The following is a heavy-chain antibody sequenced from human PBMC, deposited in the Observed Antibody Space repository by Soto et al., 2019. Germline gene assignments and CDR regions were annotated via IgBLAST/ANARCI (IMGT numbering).Heavy chain of an antibody. CDR2: IYVTGAV. J-gene: IGHJ5*02. CDR3: ARLRIATNNYKWFDP. CDR1: GASLNSGNYY. V-gene: IGHV4-31*03. D-gene: IGHD2-21*01. Sequence: PSETLSLTCSVSGASLNSGNYYWSWIRQVPGNGLEWIVHIYVTGAVDYNPSLRDRITISQDTSERQFSLNLRLVTAADTAVYYCARLRIATNNYKWFDPWGQGTLVTVSS.